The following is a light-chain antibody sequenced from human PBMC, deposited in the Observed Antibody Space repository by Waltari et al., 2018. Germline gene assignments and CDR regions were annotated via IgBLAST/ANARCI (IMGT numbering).Light chain of an antibody. CDR3: QQYNDWPLT. J-gene: IGKJ1*01. V-gene: IGKV3-15*01. CDR2: GAS. Sequence: EIVMTQSPATLSVSPGEGATLSCTASQSVSDKLAWYQQKPGQAPSLLLFGASTRATGIPARFSGGGSGTEFTLTISSLQSEDFAVYYCQQYNDWPLTFGQGTKVEIK. CDR1: QSVSDK.